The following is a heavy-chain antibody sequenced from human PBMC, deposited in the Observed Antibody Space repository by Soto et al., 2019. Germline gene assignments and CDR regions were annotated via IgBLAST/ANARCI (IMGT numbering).Heavy chain of an antibody. CDR1: GYTFTSYA. J-gene: IGHJ4*02. CDR2: INAGNGNT. D-gene: IGHD2-15*01. Sequence: ASVKVSFKASGYTFTSYAMHWVRQAPGQRLEWMGWINAGNGNTNYSQKFQGRVTITRDTSASTVYMELSSLRSEDTAVYYCAIALGYCSGGSCPYYFDYWGQGTLVTVSS. CDR3: AIALGYCSGGSCPYYFDY. V-gene: IGHV1-3*01.